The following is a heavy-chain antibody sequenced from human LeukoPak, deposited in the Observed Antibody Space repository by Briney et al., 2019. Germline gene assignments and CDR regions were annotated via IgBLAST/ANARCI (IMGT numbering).Heavy chain of an antibody. D-gene: IGHD3-22*01. CDR3: AKAFEYYDSSDYSGFGAFDI. CDR2: ISGSGGST. V-gene: IGHV3-23*01. Sequence: GGSLRLSCAASGFTFSSYAMSWVRQAPGKGLEWVSAISGSGGSTYYADSVKGRFTISRGNSKNTLYLQMNSLRAEDTAVYYGAKAFEYYDSSDYSGFGAFDIWGQGTMVTVSS. CDR1: GFTFSSYA. J-gene: IGHJ3*02.